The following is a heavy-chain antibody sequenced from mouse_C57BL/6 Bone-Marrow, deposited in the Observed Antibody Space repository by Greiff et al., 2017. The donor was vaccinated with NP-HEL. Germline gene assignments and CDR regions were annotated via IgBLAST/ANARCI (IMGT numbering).Heavy chain of an antibody. CDR3: ARGTTVVADY. CDR1: GYTFTSYW. Sequence: QVQLQQPGAELVRPGSSVKLSCKASGYTFTSYWMHWVKQRPIQGLEWIGNIDPSDSETHYNQKFKDKATLTVDKSSSTAYLQLSSRTSEDSAVYYCARGTTVVADYGGQGTTLTVSS. D-gene: IGHD1-1*01. V-gene: IGHV1-52*01. J-gene: IGHJ2*01. CDR2: IDPSDSET.